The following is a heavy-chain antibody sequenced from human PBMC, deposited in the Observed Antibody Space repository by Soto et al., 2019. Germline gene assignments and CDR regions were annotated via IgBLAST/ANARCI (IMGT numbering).Heavy chain of an antibody. J-gene: IGHJ4*02. Sequence: QVQLQESGPGLVKPSQTLSLTCTVSGDSVSGGDSYWSWIRQPPGKALEWIGYTSFSGYTSYTPSVKSRVTISVDMSKSKVSLRLSSGTSADTAIYYCVRGGNPYHYATSGPGTFDKWGQGTLVSVAS. CDR3: VRGGNPYHYATSGPGTFDK. D-gene: IGHD3-22*01. CDR1: GDSVSGGDSY. CDR2: TSFSGYT. V-gene: IGHV4-30-4*01.